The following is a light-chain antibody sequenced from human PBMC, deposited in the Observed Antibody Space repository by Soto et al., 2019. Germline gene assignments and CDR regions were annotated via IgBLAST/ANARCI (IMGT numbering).Light chain of an antibody. CDR1: QSVSSSY. Sequence: EIVLTQSPGTLSLSPGERATLSCRASQSVSSSYLAWYQQKPGQAPRLLIYGASSRDTGIPDRFSGSGSGTDFALTISRLEPEDFAVYYCQHYGRSPYTFGQGNKLEIK. CDR3: QHYGRSPYT. J-gene: IGKJ2*01. V-gene: IGKV3-20*01. CDR2: GAS.